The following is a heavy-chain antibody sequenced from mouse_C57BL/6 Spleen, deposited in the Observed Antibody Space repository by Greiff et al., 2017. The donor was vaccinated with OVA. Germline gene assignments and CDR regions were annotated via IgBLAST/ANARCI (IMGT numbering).Heavy chain of an antibody. CDR1: GYTFTEYT. J-gene: IGHJ4*01. CDR2: FYPGSGSI. D-gene: IGHD2-2*01. Sequence: QVQLQQSGAELVKPGASVKLSCKASGYTFTEYTIHWVKQRSGQGLEWIGWFYPGSGSIKYNEKFKDKATLTADKSSSTVYMELSRLTSEDSAVYFCARHEDRAYGYDAGAMDYWGQGTSVTVSS. CDR3: ARHEDRAYGYDAGAMDY. V-gene: IGHV1-62-2*01.